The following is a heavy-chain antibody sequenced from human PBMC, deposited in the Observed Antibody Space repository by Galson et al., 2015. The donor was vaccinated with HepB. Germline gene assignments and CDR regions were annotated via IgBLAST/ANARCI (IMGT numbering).Heavy chain of an antibody. CDR1: GGTFSSYA. V-gene: IGHV1-69*06. CDR2: IIPIFGTA. D-gene: IGHD2-21*01. CDR3: ARDTVAAPFRYFDL. J-gene: IGHJ2*01. Sequence: SVKVSCKASGGTFSSYAISWVRQAPGQGLEWMGGIIPIFGTANYAQKFQGRVTITADKSTSTAYMELSSLRSEDTAVYYCARDTVAAPFRYFDLRGRGTLVTASS.